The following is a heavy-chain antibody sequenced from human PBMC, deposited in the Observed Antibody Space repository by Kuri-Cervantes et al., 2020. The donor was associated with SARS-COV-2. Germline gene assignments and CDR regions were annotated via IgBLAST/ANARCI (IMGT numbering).Heavy chain of an antibody. V-gene: IGHV4-34*01. CDR3: ARGEGPDIVVVPAAATHLDY. CDR2: INHSGST. J-gene: IGHJ4*02. Sequence: ESLKISCAVYGGSFSGYYWSWIRQPPGKGLEWLGEINHSGSTTYKPPLKSRVSMSVDMSKNQFSLKLSTVTAADTAVYYCARGEGPDIVVVPAAATHLDYWGQGTLVTVSS. D-gene: IGHD2-2*01. CDR1: GGSFSGYY.